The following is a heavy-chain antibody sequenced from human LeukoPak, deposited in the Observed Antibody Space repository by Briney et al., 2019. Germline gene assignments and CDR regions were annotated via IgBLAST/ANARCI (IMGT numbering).Heavy chain of an antibody. CDR1: GFTFSSYA. CDR2: ISGSGGST. Sequence: GGSLRLSCAASGFTFSSYAMSWVRQAPGKGLEWVSAISGSGGSTYCADSVKGRFTISRDNSKNTLYLQMNSLRAEDTAVYYCAKDPKNVLRYFDSPSYYFDYWGQGTLVTVSS. CDR3: AKDPKNVLRYFDSPSYYFDY. D-gene: IGHD3-9*01. V-gene: IGHV3-23*01. J-gene: IGHJ4*02.